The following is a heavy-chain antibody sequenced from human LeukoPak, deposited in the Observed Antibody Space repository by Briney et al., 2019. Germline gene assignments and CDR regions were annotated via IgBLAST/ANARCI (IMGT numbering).Heavy chain of an antibody. Sequence: GGSLRLSCAVSGFTFSGSAMHWVRQASGKGVEWVGRIRSKANSYATAYAASVKGRFTISRDDSKNTAYLQMNSLKTEDTAVYYCTGALLWFGELSNYYYYYGMDVWGKGTTLTVSS. J-gene: IGHJ6*04. CDR1: GFTFSGSA. D-gene: IGHD3-10*01. CDR2: IRSKANSYAT. CDR3: TGALLWFGELSNYYYYYGMDV. V-gene: IGHV3-73*01.